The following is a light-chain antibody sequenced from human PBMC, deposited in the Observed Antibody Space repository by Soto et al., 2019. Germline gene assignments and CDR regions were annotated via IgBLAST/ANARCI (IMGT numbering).Light chain of an antibody. CDR3: AVYDNRRGHVL. J-gene: IGLJ2*01. CDR2: SNN. Sequence: QSVLTQPPSASGTPGQRVTISCSGSTSNIGSYSVNWYQQLAGTAPSLLMYSNNQRPSGVPDRFSGSKSGTSASLAISGLQSEEEADYYCAVYDNRRGHVLFGGGTKLTVL. V-gene: IGLV1-44*01. CDR1: TSNIGSYS.